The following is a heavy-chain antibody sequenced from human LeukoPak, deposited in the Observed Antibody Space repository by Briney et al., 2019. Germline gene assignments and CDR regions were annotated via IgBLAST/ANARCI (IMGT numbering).Heavy chain of an antibody. V-gene: IGHV3-66*01. Sequence: GGSLRLSCAASGFTFSNAWMSWVRQAPGKGLEWASVIYSGGSTYYADSVKGRFTISRDNSKNTLYLQMNSLRAEDTAVYYCASSGWYEGYFDYWGQGTLVTVSS. CDR3: ASSGWYEGYFDY. D-gene: IGHD6-19*01. CDR2: IYSGGST. CDR1: GFTFSNAW. J-gene: IGHJ4*02.